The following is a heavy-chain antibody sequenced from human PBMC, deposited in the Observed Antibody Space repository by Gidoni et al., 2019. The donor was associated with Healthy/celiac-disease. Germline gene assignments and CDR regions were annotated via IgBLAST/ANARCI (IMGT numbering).Heavy chain of an antibody. J-gene: IGHJ4*02. CDR1: GFTFSSYS. CDR3: ARQYCGGDCYFDY. CDR2: ISSSSSYI. D-gene: IGHD2-21*02. Sequence: EVQLVESGGGLVKPGGSLRLSCAASGFTFSSYSMNWGRQAPGKGLEWVSSISSSSSYIYYADSVKGRFTISRDNAKNSLYLQMNSLRAEDTAVYYCARQYCGGDCYFDYWGQGTLVTVSS. V-gene: IGHV3-21*01.